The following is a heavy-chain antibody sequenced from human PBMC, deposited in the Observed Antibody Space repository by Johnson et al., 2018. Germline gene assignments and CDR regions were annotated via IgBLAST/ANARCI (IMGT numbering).Heavy chain of an antibody. CDR2: ISSSSSYI. V-gene: IGHV3-21*01. CDR1: GFTFSSYS. CDR3: ASLFATVVVAATPYYYYGMDV. J-gene: IGHJ6*02. D-gene: IGHD2-15*01. Sequence: VQLVESGGGLVKPGGSLRLSCAASGFTFSSYSMNWVRQAPGKGLEWVSSISSSSSYIYYADSVKVRFTISTDHDKNSLYLQMNSLRAEDTAVYYCASLFATVVVAATPYYYYGMDVWGQGTTVTVSS.